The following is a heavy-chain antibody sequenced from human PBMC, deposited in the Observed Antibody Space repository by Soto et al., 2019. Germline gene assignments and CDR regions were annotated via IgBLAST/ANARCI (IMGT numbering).Heavy chain of an antibody. V-gene: IGHV4-59*01. CDR2: MYSSGSS. CDR3: AREWSAFDY. D-gene: IGHD2-15*01. J-gene: IGHJ4*02. Sequence: PSETLSLTCTVSGVSITSYKWSWIRQSPGKGLEWIAYMYSSGSSSYNPSLKSRVTISVGTSKNQYSLKVNSATAADTAVYYCAREWSAFDYWGQGSLVTVSS. CDR1: GVSITSYK.